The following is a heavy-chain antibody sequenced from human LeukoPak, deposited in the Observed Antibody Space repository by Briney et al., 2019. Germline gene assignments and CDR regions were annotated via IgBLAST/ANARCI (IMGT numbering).Heavy chain of an antibody. CDR1: GYTFTTYH. CDR2: INPSGGTT. J-gene: IGHJ4*02. Sequence: ASVKVSCRASGYTFTTYHMHWVRQAPGQGLEWMGIINPSGGTTNYAQKFRGRATMTRDMSTSTVYMELSSLRSEDTAVYYCARELRYYGEGSEDYWGQGTLVTVSS. CDR3: ARELRYYGEGSEDY. V-gene: IGHV1-46*01. D-gene: IGHD4-17*01.